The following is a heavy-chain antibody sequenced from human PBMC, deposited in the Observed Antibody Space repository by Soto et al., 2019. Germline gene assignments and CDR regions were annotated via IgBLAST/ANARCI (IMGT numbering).Heavy chain of an antibody. Sequence: GGSLRLSCAASGFTFDAYSLHWVRQAPGKGLEWVSLINWNGDNTYYSDSVKGRFTVSRDNGKKSLYLQMNSLRTEDTALYYWAKEGLGARWATFDYWGQGTMVTVSS. V-gene: IGHV3-43*01. D-gene: IGHD6-6*01. CDR1: GFTFDAYS. CDR2: INWNGDNT. CDR3: AKEGLGARWATFDY. J-gene: IGHJ4*02.